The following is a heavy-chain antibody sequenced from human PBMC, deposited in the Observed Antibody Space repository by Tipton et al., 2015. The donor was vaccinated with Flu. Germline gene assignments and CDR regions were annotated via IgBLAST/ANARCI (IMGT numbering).Heavy chain of an antibody. CDR3: ARAPSGGSSIAARPNWFDP. D-gene: IGHD6-6*01. Sequence: LRLSCAVYGGSFSGYYWSWIRQPPGKGLEWIGEINHSGSTNYNPSLKSRVTISVDTSKNQFSLKLSSVTAADTAVYYCARAPSGGSSIAARPNWFDPGGQGTLVTVS. J-gene: IGHJ5*02. CDR2: INHSGST. CDR1: GGSFSGYY. V-gene: IGHV4-34*01.